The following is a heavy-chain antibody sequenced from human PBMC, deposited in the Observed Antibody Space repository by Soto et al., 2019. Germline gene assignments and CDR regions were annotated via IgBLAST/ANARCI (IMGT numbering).Heavy chain of an antibody. J-gene: IGHJ4*02. CDR1: GGTFSIYV. Sequence: SVKVSCKASGGTFSIYVISCVLQSAVQWREWMGGIVPVFGTAKYAQKFQGRVTITADESTATAFLEVTSLRSDDTAVYYCARDWCSDYRCSFAGYLDFWGQGTLVTVSS. V-gene: IGHV1-69*13. CDR2: IVPVFGTA. CDR3: ARDWCSDYRCSFAGYLDF. D-gene: IGHD3-16*01.